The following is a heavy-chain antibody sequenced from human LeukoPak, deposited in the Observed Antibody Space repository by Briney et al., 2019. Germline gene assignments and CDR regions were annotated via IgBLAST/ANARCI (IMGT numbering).Heavy chain of an antibody. CDR2: IYDSGST. D-gene: IGHD5-24*01. J-gene: IGHJ6*03. V-gene: IGHV4-38-2*02. CDR1: GYSISSGYY. CDR3: ARLRDGYNYYYYYYMDV. Sequence: SETLSLTCTVPGYSISSGYYWGWIRPPPGKGLEWIGSIYDSGSTYYNPSLKSRVTISVDTPKIQFSLKLSSVTAADTAVYYCARLRDGYNYYYYYYMDVWGKGTTVTISS.